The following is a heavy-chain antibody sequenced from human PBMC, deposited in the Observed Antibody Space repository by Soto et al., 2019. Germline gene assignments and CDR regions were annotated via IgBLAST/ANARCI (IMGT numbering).Heavy chain of an antibody. D-gene: IGHD3-3*01. V-gene: IGHV3-66*01. Sequence: GGSLRLSCAASGFTVSSNYMSWVRQAPGKGLEWVSVIYSGGSTYYADSVKGRFTISRDNSKNTLYLQMNSLRAEDTAVYYCARDRATTIFGVAKPRYMDVWGKGTTVTVSS. CDR1: GFTVSSNY. J-gene: IGHJ6*03. CDR2: IYSGGST. CDR3: ARDRATTIFGVAKPRYMDV.